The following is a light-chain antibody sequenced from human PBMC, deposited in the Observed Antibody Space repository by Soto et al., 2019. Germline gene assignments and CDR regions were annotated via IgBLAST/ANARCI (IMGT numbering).Light chain of an antibody. CDR3: SSYAGSDMGV. V-gene: IGLV2-8*01. CDR1: SSDVGGYNF. CDR2: EVS. Sequence: QSALTQSPSASGSPGQSVTISCTGTSSDVGGYNFVSWYQQHPGKAPKLIIYEVSKRPSGVPDRFSGSKSGNTASLTVSGLQADDEADYYCSSYAGSDMGVFGTGTKVTVL. J-gene: IGLJ1*01.